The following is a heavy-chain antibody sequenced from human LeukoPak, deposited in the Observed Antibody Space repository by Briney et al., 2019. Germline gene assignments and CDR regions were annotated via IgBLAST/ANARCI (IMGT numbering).Heavy chain of an antibody. CDR2: INPNSGGT. V-gene: IGHV1-2*02. J-gene: IGHJ6*02. CDR1: GYTFTGYY. Sequence: ASVKVSCKASGYTFTGYYMHWVRQAPGQGLEWMGWINPNSGGTNYAQKFQGRVTMTRDTSISTAYMELSRLRSDDTAVYYCARDHDDFWSGYYYGMDVWGQGTTVTVSS. D-gene: IGHD3-3*01. CDR3: ARDHDDFWSGYYYGMDV.